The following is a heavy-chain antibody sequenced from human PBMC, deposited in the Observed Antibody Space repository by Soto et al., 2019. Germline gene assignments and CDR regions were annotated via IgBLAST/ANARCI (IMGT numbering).Heavy chain of an antibody. J-gene: IGHJ4*02. CDR3: GNSKAQWLSPSYVAY. CDR1: GFTFDDYA. V-gene: IGHV3-9*01. Sequence: DVQLVESGGGLVQPGRSLRLSCAASGFTFDDYAMHWVRQAPGKGLEWVSGISYNSESVAYADSVRGRFTISRDNAQNCLYLQMNSLRAEDTALYYCGNSKAQWLSPSYVAYWGQGTLVTVSS. CDR2: ISYNSESV. D-gene: IGHD6-19*01.